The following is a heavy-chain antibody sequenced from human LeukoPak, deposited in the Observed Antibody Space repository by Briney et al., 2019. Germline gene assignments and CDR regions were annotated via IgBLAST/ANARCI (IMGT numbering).Heavy chain of an antibody. Sequence: SETLSLTCTVSGGSISGANYYWTWIRQPPGKGLEWIASIYYSGSAYYSPSLKSRLTISVDTSKNQFSLKLTSVTAADTAIYYCVRDRDYWGQGTLVAVSS. CDR2: IYYSGSA. CDR1: GGSISGANYY. J-gene: IGHJ4*02. V-gene: IGHV4-39*07. CDR3: VRDRDY.